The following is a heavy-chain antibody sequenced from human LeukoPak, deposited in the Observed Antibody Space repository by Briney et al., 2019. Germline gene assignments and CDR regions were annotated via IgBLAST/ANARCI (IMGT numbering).Heavy chain of an antibody. V-gene: IGHV3-7*01. CDR1: GFTFSSYW. Sequence: GGSLRLSCAASGFTFSSYWMSWVRQAPGKGLEWVANIKQDGGEKFYVDSVKGRFTISRDNAKNSLYLQMNSLRAEDTAVYYCAKDREVVPATSFDYWGQGTLVTVSS. CDR3: AKDREVVPATSFDY. CDR2: IKQDGGEK. J-gene: IGHJ4*02. D-gene: IGHD2-2*01.